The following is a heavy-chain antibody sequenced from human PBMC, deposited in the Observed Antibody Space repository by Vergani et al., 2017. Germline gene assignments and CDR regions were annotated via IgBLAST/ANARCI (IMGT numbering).Heavy chain of an antibody. CDR2: IYSGGST. CDR3: ARKSYYYDSSGSHFNY. V-gene: IGHV3-66*02. D-gene: IGHD3-22*01. CDR1: GFTVSSNY. Sequence: EVQLVESGGGLVQPGGSLRLSCAASGFTVSSNYMSWVRQAPGKGLEWVSVIYSGGSTYYADSVKSRFTISRDNSKNTLYLQMNSLRAEDTAVYYCARKSYYYDSSGSHFNYWGQGTLVTVSS. J-gene: IGHJ4*02.